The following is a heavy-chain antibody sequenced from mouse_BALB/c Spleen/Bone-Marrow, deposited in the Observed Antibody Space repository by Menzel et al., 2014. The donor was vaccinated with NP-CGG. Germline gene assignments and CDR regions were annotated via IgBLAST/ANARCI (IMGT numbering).Heavy chain of an antibody. J-gene: IGHJ4*01. Sequence: EVQLQESRAELVKPGASVKLSCTASGFNIKDTYMHWVKQRPEQGLEWIGRIDPASGNTKYDPKFQGKATITADTSSNTAYLQLSSLTSEDTAVYYCARWEYYAMDYWGQGTSVTVSS. CDR3: ARWEYYAMDY. V-gene: IGHV14-3*02. D-gene: IGHD4-1*01. CDR2: IDPASGNT. CDR1: GFNIKDTY.